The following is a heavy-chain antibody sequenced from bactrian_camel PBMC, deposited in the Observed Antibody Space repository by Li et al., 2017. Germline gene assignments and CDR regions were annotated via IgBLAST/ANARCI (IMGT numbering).Heavy chain of an antibody. CDR2: FGADGTI. Sequence: HVQLVESGGGSVQAGQSLKLSCVVNGRIFSTCDMAWYRQVPGKERELVSNFGADGTISYDDSVKGRFTISRDNTKDMLYLDMDSLKPEDTAIYYCAADRRDHRWRCEMYDDDVFWGQGTQVTVS. D-gene: IGHD1*01. CDR1: GRIFSTCD. J-gene: IGHJ4*01. CDR3: AADRRDHRWRCEMYDDDVF. V-gene: IGHV3S53*01.